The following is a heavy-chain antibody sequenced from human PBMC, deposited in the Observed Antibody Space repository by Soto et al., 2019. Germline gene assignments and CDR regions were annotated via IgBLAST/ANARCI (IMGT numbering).Heavy chain of an antibody. CDR3: ASSLGFSCSVSCLQDYFDY. CDR2: TRNKANSYNT. CDR1: GFSFSDHY. J-gene: IGHJ4*02. Sequence: EVQLVESGGGLVHPGGSLRLSCAASGFSFSDHYMDWVRQAPGKGLEWVGRTRNKANSYNTEYAASVKGRFTISRDDSKNSLYLQMNSLKTEDTAVYYCASSLGFSCSVSCLQDYFDYWGQGTLVTVSS. D-gene: IGHD2-2*01. V-gene: IGHV3-72*01.